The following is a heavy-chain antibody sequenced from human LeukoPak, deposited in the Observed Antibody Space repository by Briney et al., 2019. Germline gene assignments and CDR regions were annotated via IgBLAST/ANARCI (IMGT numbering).Heavy chain of an antibody. V-gene: IGHV1-69*05. CDR3: ARAPPAEMGPFDP. CDR1: GGTFSSYA. J-gene: IGHJ5*02. D-gene: IGHD5-24*01. CDR2: IIPIFGTA. Sequence: ASVKVSCKASGGTFSSYAISWVRRAPGQGLEWMGGIIPIFGTANYAQKFQGRVTITTDESTSTAYMELSSLRSEDTAVYYCARAPPAEMGPFDPWGQGTLVTVSS.